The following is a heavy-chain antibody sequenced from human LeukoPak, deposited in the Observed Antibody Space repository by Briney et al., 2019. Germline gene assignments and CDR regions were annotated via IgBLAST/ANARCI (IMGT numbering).Heavy chain of an antibody. CDR2: IKQDGSEK. CDR3: ASLTIFGVVKYFDL. Sequence: GGSLRLSCAASGFTFSSYWMSWVRQAPGKGLEWVANIKQDGSEKYYVDSVKGRFTISRDNAKNSLYLQMNSLKAEDTAVYYCASLTIFGVVKYFDLWGRGTLVTVSS. V-gene: IGHV3-7*01. D-gene: IGHD3-3*01. J-gene: IGHJ2*01. CDR1: GFTFSSYW.